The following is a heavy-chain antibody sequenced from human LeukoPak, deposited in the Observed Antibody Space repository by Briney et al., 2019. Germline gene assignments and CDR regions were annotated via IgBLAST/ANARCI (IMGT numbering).Heavy chain of an antibody. V-gene: IGHV3-30*18. CDR2: ISYDGSNK. CDR1: GFTFSSYG. J-gene: IGHJ6*03. CDR3: AKDPSLEYYYYMDV. Sequence: PGGSLRLSCAASGFTFSSYGIHWVRQAPGRGLGWVAVISYDGSNKYYADSVKGLFTISRDNSKNTLYLQMNSMRAEDTAVYYCAKDPSLEYYYYMDVWGKGTTVTVSS.